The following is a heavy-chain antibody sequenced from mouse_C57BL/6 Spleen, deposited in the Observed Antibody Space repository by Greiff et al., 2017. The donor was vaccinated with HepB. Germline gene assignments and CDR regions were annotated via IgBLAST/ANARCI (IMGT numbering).Heavy chain of an antibody. D-gene: IGHD1-1*01. J-gene: IGHJ1*03. CDR1: GYAFSSYW. CDR2: IYPGDGDT. CDR3: ARTTHYYGSSYWYFDV. Sequence: VKLQESGAELVKPGASVKISCKASGYAFSSYWMNWVKQRPGKGLEWIGQIYPGDGDTNYNGKFKGKATLTADKSSSTAYMQLSSLTSEDSAVYFCARTTHYYGSSYWYFDVWGTGTTVTVSS. V-gene: IGHV1-80*01.